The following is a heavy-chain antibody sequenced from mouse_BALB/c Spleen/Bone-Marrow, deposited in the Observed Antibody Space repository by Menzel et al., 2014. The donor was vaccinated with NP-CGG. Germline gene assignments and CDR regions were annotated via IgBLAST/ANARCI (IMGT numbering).Heavy chain of an antibody. CDR2: ILPGSTST. CDR1: GYTFSGYW. Sequence: QVQLQQPGAELMKPGASVKISCKTTGYTFSGYWIEWVKQRPGHGLGWIGEILPGSTSTNYNEKFKDKATFTADTSSNTAYMQLSSLTSEDSAVYYCARDGYSSLAMDYWGQGTSVTVSS. J-gene: IGHJ4*01. CDR3: ARDGYSSLAMDY. V-gene: IGHV1-9*01. D-gene: IGHD2-3*01.